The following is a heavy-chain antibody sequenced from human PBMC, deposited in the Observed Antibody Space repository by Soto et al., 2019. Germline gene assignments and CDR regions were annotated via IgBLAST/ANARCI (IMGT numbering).Heavy chain of an antibody. J-gene: IGHJ3*02. D-gene: IGHD3-9*01. CDR3: ARELTVRYDIFLPSFDI. V-gene: IGHV1-69*01. Sequence: QVQLVQSGAEVKKPGSSVKVSCKASGGTFSSYAISWVLQAPGQGLEWMGGIIPIFGTANYAQKFQGRVTITADESTSTAYMELSSLRSEDTAVYYCARELTVRYDIFLPSFDIWGQGTMVTVSS. CDR1: GGTFSSYA. CDR2: IIPIFGTA.